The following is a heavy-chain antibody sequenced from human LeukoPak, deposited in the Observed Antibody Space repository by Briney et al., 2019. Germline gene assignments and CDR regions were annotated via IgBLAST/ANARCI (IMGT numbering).Heavy chain of an antibody. CDR2: IYYSGST. CDR3: ARVQVSQWLVQFWFDP. D-gene: IGHD6-19*01. V-gene: IGHV4-61*05. CDR1: GGSISSSSYY. Sequence: SETLSLTCTVSGGSISSSSYYWGWIRQPPGKGLEWIGYIYYSGSTNYNPSLKSRVTISVDTSKNQFSLKLSSVTAADTAVYYCARVQVSQWLVQFWFDPWGQGTLVTVSS. J-gene: IGHJ5*02.